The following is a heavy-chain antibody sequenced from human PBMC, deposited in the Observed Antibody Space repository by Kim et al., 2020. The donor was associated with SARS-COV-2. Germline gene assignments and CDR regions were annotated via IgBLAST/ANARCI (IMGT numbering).Heavy chain of an antibody. Sequence: YNPAPKSRVTISVDTSKNQFSLKLSSVTAADAAVYYCARRYYGSGSYYAYWGQGTLVTVSS. V-gene: IGHV4-34*01. CDR3: ARRYYGSGSYYAY. D-gene: IGHD3-10*01. J-gene: IGHJ4*02.